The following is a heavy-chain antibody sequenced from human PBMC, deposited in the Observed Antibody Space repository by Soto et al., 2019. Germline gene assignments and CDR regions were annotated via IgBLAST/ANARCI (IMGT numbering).Heavy chain of an antibody. V-gene: IGHV4-59*01. D-gene: IGHD3-10*01. Sequence: QVQLQESGPGLVKPSETLSLTCTVSGGSISSYYWSWIRQPPGKGLEWIGYIYYSGSTNYNPSLKSRVTLSVDTYKNQCSLKLSAVTAADTAVYYCARVWGGAFDIWGQGTMVTVSS. CDR3: ARVWGGAFDI. CDR2: IYYSGST. J-gene: IGHJ3*02. CDR1: GGSISSYY.